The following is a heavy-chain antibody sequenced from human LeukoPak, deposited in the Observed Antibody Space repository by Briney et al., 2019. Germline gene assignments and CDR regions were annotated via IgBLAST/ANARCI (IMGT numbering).Heavy chain of an antibody. J-gene: IGHJ6*02. Sequence: PSETLSLTCAVYGGSFSGYYWSWIRQPPGKGLEWIGEINHSGSTNYNPSLKSRVTMSVDTSKNQFSLKLSSVTAADTAVYYCARESGMVVAATYYYYGMDVWGQGNTVTVSS. CDR2: INHSGST. CDR1: GGSFSGYY. CDR3: ARESGMVVAATYYYYGMDV. V-gene: IGHV4-34*01. D-gene: IGHD2-15*01.